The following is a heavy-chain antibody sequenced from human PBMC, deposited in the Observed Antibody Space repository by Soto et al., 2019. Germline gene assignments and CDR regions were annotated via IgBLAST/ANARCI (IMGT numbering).Heavy chain of an antibody. V-gene: IGHV1-18*01. CDR1: GYTFRNFG. CDR2: ISAYNANA. CDR3: ARENSYFDY. Sequence: QVQLVQSGAEVKKPGSSVKVSCKASGYTFRNFGISWVRQAPGQGLEWMGWISAYNANANYAQKFQGRLTMTADTSTSTAYMELRSLRSDDTAVYYCARENSYFDYWGQGTLVTVSS. J-gene: IGHJ4*02.